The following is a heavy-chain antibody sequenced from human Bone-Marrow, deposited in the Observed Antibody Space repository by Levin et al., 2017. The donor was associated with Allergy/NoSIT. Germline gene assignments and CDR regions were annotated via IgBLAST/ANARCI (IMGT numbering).Heavy chain of an antibody. V-gene: IGHV3-13*04. Sequence: QSGGSLRPSCAASGFTFSSYDMHWARQATGRGLEWVSAIGTAADSYYSGSVKGRFTVSRDNAKNSFYLHMNSLRAGDTAVYYCARVALPRYCTSTSCSDSGYYFDYWRQGTLVTVSS. CDR1: GFTFSSYD. D-gene: IGHD2-2*01. CDR3: ARVALPRYCTSTSCSDSGYYFDY. CDR2: IGTAADS. J-gene: IGHJ4*02.